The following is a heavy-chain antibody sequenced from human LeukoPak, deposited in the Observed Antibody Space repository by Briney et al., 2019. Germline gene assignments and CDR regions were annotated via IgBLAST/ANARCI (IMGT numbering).Heavy chain of an antibody. CDR3: ARNHTDIVAVTGGWFDP. D-gene: IGHD2-21*02. V-gene: IGHV4-39*01. CDR1: GGSITSSGNY. Sequence: SETLSLTCTVSGGSITSSGNYWGWIRQPPGKGLEWIGSIYYSGSTLYNPSLKSRVTISVDTSKNQFSLKLTSVTAADTAVYYCARNHTDIVAVTGGWFDPWGQGSLVTVSS. CDR2: IYYSGST. J-gene: IGHJ5*02.